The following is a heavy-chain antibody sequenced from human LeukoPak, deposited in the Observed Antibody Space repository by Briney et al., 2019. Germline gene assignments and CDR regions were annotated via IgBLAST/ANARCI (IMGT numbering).Heavy chain of an antibody. J-gene: IGHJ4*02. Sequence: ASVKVSCKASGYTFTSYDINWVRQATGQGPGWMGWMNPNSGNTGYAQKFQGRVTMTRNTSISTAYMELSSLRSEDTAVYYCARANTAMGACYWGQGTLVTVSS. CDR1: GYTFTSYD. D-gene: IGHD5-18*01. V-gene: IGHV1-8*01. CDR3: ARANTAMGACY. CDR2: MNPNSGNT.